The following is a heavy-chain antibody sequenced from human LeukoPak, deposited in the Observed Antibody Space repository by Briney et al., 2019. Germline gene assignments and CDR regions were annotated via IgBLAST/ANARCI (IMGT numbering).Heavy chain of an antibody. D-gene: IGHD6-19*01. CDR2: ISYDGSNK. V-gene: IGHV3-30*19. Sequence: GGSLRLSCAASGFTFSSYGMHWVRQAPGKGLEWVAVISYDGSNKYYADSVKGRFTISRDNSKNTLYLQMNSLRAEDTAVYYCARVLGIAVAGPIDYWGQGTLVTVSS. J-gene: IGHJ4*02. CDR1: GFTFSSYG. CDR3: ARVLGIAVAGPIDY.